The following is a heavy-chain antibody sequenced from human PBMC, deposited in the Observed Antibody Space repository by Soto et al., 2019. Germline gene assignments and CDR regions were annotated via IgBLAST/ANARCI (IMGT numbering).Heavy chain of an antibody. D-gene: IGHD6-13*01. CDR3: AREGYSMNSGYSSSWYWFDP. V-gene: IGHV4-31*03. CDR2: IYYSGST. Sequence: QVQLQESGPGLVKPSQTLSLTCTVSGGSISSGGYYWSWIRQHPGKGLEWIGYIYYSGSTYYNPSLKSRVTISVDTSKNQFSLKLSSVTAADTAVYYCAREGYSMNSGYSSSWYWFDPWGQGTLVTVSS. CDR1: GGSISSGGYY. J-gene: IGHJ5*02.